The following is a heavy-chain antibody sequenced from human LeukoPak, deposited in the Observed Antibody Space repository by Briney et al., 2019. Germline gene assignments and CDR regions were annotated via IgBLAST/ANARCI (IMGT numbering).Heavy chain of an antibody. Sequence: GGSLRLSCAASGFIFNNDGLIWVRQAPGKGLEWVSAISNDGGGTNYADFVKGRFPISRDNSKNTLFLQMNSLRAEDTALYYCAKGSSGYFVDLWGQGTLVTVSS. D-gene: IGHD3-22*01. V-gene: IGHV3-23*01. CDR3: AKGSSGYFVDL. CDR2: ISNDGGGT. J-gene: IGHJ5*02. CDR1: GFIFNNDG.